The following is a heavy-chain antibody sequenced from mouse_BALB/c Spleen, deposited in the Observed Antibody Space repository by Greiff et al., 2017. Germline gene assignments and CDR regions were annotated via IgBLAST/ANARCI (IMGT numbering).Heavy chain of an antibody. Sequence: EVQLQQSGGGLVKPGGSLKLSCAASGFTFSSYTMSWVRQTPEKRLEWVATISSGGSYTYYPDSVKGRFTISRDNAKNTMYLQMSSLKSEDTAMYYCTRDHDCDYWGQGTTLTVSS. V-gene: IGHV5-6-4*01. CDR2: ISSGGSYT. J-gene: IGHJ2*01. CDR3: TRDHDCDY. CDR1: GFTFSSYT.